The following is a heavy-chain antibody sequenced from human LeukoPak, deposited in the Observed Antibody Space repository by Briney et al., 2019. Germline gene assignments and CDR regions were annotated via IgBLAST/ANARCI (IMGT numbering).Heavy chain of an antibody. Sequence: GRSLRLSCAASGFTFDDYAMHWVRQAPGKGLEWVSGISWNSGSIGYADSVKGRFTISRDNAKNSLYLQMNSLRAEDTALYYCAKDKTTFGVVLNWGYFDYWGQGTLVTVSS. J-gene: IGHJ4*02. CDR2: ISWNSGSI. D-gene: IGHD3-3*01. V-gene: IGHV3-9*01. CDR3: AKDKTTFGVVLNWGYFDY. CDR1: GFTFDDYA.